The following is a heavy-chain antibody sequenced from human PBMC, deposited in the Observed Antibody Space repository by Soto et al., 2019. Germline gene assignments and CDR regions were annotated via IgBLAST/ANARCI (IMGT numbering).Heavy chain of an antibody. CDR1: GFTFSSYS. CDR3: ASRTYYDFWSGYYFGAFDI. V-gene: IGHV3-48*02. D-gene: IGHD3-3*01. CDR2: ISSSSSTI. Sequence: EVQLVEYGGGLVQPGGSLRLSCAASGFTFSSYSMNWVRQAPGKGLEWVSYISSSSSTIYYADSVKGRFTISRDNAKNSLYLQMNSLRDEDTAVYYCASRTYYDFWSGYYFGAFDILGQGTMVTVSS. J-gene: IGHJ3*02.